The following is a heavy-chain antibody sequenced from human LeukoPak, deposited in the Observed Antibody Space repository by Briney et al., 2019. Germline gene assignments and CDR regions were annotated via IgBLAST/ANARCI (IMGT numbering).Heavy chain of an antibody. CDR2: INHSGST. J-gene: IGHJ4*02. V-gene: IGHV4-34*01. Sequence: PSETLSLTCAVYGGSFSGYYWSWIRQPPGKGLEWIGEINHSGSTNYNPSLKGRVTISVDTSKNQFSLKLSSVTAADTAVYYCARALGYWGQGTLVTVSS. CDR1: GGSFSGYY. CDR3: ARALGY.